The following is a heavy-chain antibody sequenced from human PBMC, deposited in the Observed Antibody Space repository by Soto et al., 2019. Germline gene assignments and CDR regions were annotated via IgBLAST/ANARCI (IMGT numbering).Heavy chain of an antibody. Sequence: SETLSLTCTVSGVSITSFYWSWIRQPPGKGLEWIGCIYDSGSTNFNPSLKSRVTMSVDTSRTQFSLKLSSVTAADTAVYYCARGFRSLSWFAPRGQGTMVTVPS. V-gene: IGHV4-4*07. CDR2: IYDSGST. CDR1: GVSITSFY. D-gene: IGHD3-3*01. CDR3: ARGFRSLSWFAP. J-gene: IGHJ5*02.